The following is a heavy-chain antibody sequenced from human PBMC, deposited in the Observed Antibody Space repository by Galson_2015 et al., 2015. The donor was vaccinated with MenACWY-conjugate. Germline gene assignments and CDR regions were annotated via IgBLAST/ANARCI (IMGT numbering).Heavy chain of an antibody. V-gene: IGHV3-30*04. CDR3: ARGLEMGHAFDI. CDR1: GFTFSSYA. CDR2: ISYDGSNK. J-gene: IGHJ3*02. Sequence: SLRLSCAASGFTFSSYAMHWVRQAPGKGLEWVAVISYDGSNKYYADSVKGRFTISRDNSKNTLYLQMNSLRAEDTAVYYCARGLEMGHAFDIWGQGTMVTVSS. D-gene: IGHD1-1*01.